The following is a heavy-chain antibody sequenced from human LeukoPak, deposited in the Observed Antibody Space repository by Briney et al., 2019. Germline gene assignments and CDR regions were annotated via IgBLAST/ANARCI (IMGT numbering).Heavy chain of an antibody. CDR3: ARAGGILRLGELSLDY. J-gene: IGHJ4*02. CDR1: GGSISSITYY. V-gene: IGHV4-39*07. D-gene: IGHD3-16*02. Sequence: SETLSLTCTVSGGSISSITYYWGWIRQPPGKGLEWVGHMYYRGNTFYNPSLKSRVTISVDTSKNQFSLKLSSVTAADTAVYYCARAGGILRLGELSLDYWGQGTLVTVSS. CDR2: MYYRGNT.